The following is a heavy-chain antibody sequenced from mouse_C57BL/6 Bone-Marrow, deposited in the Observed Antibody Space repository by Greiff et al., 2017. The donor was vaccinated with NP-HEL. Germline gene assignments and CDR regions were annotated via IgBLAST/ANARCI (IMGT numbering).Heavy chain of an antibody. CDR1: GYTFTSYW. V-gene: IGHV1-69*01. CDR3: ARLGYGFAY. J-gene: IGHJ3*01. D-gene: IGHD4-1*01. Sequence: QLPGAELVMPGASVKLSCKASGYTFTSYWMHWVKQRPGQGLEWIGEIDPSDSYTNYNQKFKGKSTLTVDKSSSTAYMQLSSLTSEDSAVYYCARLGYGFAYWGQGTLVTVSA. CDR2: IDPSDSYT.